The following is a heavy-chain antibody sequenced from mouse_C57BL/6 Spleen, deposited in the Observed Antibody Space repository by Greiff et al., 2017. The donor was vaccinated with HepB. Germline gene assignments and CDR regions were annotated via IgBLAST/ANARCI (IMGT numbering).Heavy chain of an antibody. Sequence: VQLQQSGAELVRPGDSVKLSCTASGFNIKDDYMHWVKQRPEQGLEWIGWIDPENGDTEYASKFQGKATITADTSSNTAYLQLSSLTSEDTAVYYCTTGGFDYWGQGTTLTVSS. J-gene: IGHJ2*01. CDR1: GFNIKDDY. V-gene: IGHV14-4*01. CDR3: TTGGFDY. CDR2: IDPENGDT.